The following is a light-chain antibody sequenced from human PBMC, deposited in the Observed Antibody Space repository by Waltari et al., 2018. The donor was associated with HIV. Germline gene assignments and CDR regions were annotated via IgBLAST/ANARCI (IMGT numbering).Light chain of an antibody. Sequence: QSALTQPASVSGSPGQSITISCTGTSSDVGAYNYVSWYQLHPGKAPKLMIYDVSNRPSGVSARFSGSKSANTASLTISRLQAEDEAHYYCSSYTSSSTVVFGGGTKLTVL. J-gene: IGLJ2*01. CDR1: SSDVGAYNY. V-gene: IGLV2-14*03. CDR3: SSYTSSSTVV. CDR2: DVS.